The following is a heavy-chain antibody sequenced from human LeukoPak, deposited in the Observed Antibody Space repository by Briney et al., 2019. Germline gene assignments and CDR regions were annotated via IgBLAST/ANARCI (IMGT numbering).Heavy chain of an antibody. D-gene: IGHD4-17*01. CDR2: MNPNSGNT. Sequence: GASVKVSCKASGYTFTSYDINWVRQATGQGLEWMGWMNPNSGNTGYAQKFQGRVTMTRNTSISTAYMELSSLRSEDTAVYYCARHDYGDYGPEGWFDPWGQGTLVTVSS. CDR1: GYTFTSYD. V-gene: IGHV1-8*01. J-gene: IGHJ5*02. CDR3: ARHDYGDYGPEGWFDP.